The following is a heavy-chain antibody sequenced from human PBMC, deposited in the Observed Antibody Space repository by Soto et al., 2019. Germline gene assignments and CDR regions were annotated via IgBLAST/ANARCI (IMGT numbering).Heavy chain of an antibody. J-gene: IGHJ6*02. D-gene: IGHD1-26*01. CDR3: AASGSSRYYYYYYGMDV. V-gene: IGHV1-58*01. Sequence: ASVKVSCKASGFTFTNSAVQWVRQARGQRLEWIGWIVVGSGNTNYAQKFQERVTITRDMSTSTAYMELSSLRSEDTAVYYCAASGSSRYYYYYYGMDVWGQGTTVTVSS. CDR1: GFTFTNSA. CDR2: IVVGSGNT.